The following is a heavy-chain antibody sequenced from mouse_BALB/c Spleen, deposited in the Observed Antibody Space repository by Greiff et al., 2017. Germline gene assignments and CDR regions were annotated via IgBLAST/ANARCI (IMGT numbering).Heavy chain of an antibody. D-gene: IGHD5-5*01. CDR3: ARDYHWYFDV. J-gene: IGHJ1*01. V-gene: IGHV7-3*02. CDR1: GFTFTDYY. Sequence: DVKLVESGGGLVQPGGSLRLSCATSGFTFTDYYMSWVRQPPGKALEWLGFIRNKANGYTTEYSASVKGRFTISRDNSQSILYLQMNTLRAEDSATYYCARDYHWYFDVWGAGTTVTVSS. CDR2: IRNKANGYTT.